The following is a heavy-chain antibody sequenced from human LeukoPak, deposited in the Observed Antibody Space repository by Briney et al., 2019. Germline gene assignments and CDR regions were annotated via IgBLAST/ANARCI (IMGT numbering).Heavy chain of an antibody. CDR2: INHSGST. CDR1: GGSFSGYY. J-gene: IGHJ4*02. Sequence: SETLSLTCAVYGGSFSGYYWSWIRQPPGKGLEWIGEINHSGSTNYNPSLKSRVTISVDTSKNQFFLKLSSVTAADTAVYYCAREPRKAATISFDYWGQGTLVTVSS. D-gene: IGHD2-15*01. V-gene: IGHV4-34*01. CDR3: AREPRKAATISFDY.